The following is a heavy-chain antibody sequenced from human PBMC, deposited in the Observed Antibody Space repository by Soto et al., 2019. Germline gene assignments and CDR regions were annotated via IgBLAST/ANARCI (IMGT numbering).Heavy chain of an antibody. D-gene: IGHD1-26*01. CDR1: GYTFTSYA. V-gene: IGHV1-3*01. J-gene: IGHJ4*02. CDR3: ARGLGLYYFDY. Sequence: ASVKVSCKASGYTFTSYAMHWVRQAPGQRPEWMGWINAAKGNTEYSQKVQDRVTITRDTSASTAYMELTSLRSEDTAVYYCARGLGLYYFDYWGQGTLVTVSS. CDR2: INAAKGNT.